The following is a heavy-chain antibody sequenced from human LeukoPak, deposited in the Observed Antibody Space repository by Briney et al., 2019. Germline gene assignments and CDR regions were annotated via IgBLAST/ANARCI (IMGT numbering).Heavy chain of an antibody. J-gene: IGHJ5*02. CDR3: ARDPSPDSGDNWFDP. V-gene: IGHV3-21*01. Sequence: GSLRLSCAASGFTFSSYSMNWVRQAPGKGLEWVSSISSSSSYIYYADSVKGRFTISRDNAKNSLYLQMNSLRAEDTAVYYCARDPSPDSGDNWFDPWGQGTLVTVSS. CDR2: ISSSSSYI. D-gene: IGHD2-15*01. CDR1: GFTFSSYS.